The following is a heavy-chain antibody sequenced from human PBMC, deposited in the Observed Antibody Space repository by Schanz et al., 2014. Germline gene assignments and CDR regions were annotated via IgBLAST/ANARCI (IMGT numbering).Heavy chain of an antibody. CDR2: ISWNSGSI. Sequence: EVRLVESGGVVVQPGGSLRLSCAASGFTFDDYAMHWVRQAPGKGLEWVSGISWNSGSIGYADSVKGRFTLSRDNAKNSMYLQMNSLRAEDTAVYYCAKGSMAARPLLPTDYYFYGTDIWGQGTTVTVSS. V-gene: IGHV3-9*01. CDR1: GFTFDDYA. D-gene: IGHD6-6*01. J-gene: IGHJ6*02. CDR3: AKGSMAARPLLPTDYYFYGTDI.